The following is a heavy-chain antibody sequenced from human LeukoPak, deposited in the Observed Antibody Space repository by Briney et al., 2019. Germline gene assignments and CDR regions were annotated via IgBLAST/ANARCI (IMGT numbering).Heavy chain of an antibody. CDR3: ARDLIAAAGSVYGMDV. CDR1: GYTFTSYY. J-gene: IGHJ6*04. V-gene: IGHV1-46*01. Sequence: ASVKVSCKASGYTFTSYYMHWVRQAPGQGLEWMGTINPSGGSTSYAQKFQGRVTMTRDTSTSTVYMELSSLRSEDTAVYYCARDLIAAAGSVYGMDVWGKGTTVTVSS. D-gene: IGHD6-13*01. CDR2: INPSGGST.